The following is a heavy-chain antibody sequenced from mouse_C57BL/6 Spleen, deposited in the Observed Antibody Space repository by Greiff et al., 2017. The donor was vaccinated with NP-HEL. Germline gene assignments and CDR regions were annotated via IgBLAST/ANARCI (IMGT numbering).Heavy chain of an antibody. J-gene: IGHJ3*01. CDR2: IDPENGDT. V-gene: IGHV14-4*01. CDR3: TRGQLRLAWFAY. D-gene: IGHD3-2*02. Sequence: VQLQQSGAELVRPGASVKLSCTASGFNIKDDYMHWVKQRPEQGLEWIGWIDPENGDTEYASKFQGKATITADTSSNTAYLQLSSLTSEDTAVYYCTRGQLRLAWFAYWGQGTLVTVSA. CDR1: GFNIKDDY.